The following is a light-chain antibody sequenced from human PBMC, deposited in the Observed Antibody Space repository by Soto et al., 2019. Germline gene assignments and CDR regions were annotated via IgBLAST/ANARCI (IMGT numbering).Light chain of an antibody. CDR2: GTS. Sequence: EIVLTQSPGTLSLSPGERATFSCRASQSVSSSFLTWYQHRPGRPPRLLIYGTSNRATDIPDRFSGSGSGTDFTLTISRLEPEDIAVYYCHQYGSSPWTFGQGTKVDIK. CDR1: QSVSSSF. CDR3: HQYGSSPWT. V-gene: IGKV3-20*01. J-gene: IGKJ1*01.